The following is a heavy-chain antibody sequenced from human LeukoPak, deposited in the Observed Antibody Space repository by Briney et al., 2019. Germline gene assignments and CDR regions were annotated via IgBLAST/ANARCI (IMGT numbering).Heavy chain of an antibody. Sequence: GGSLRLSCAASGFTFSSYGMSWVRQAPGKGLEWVSAISGSGGSTYYADSVKGRFTISRDNSKNTLYLQMNSLRAEDTAVYYCARELLYYDSSGGDYWGQGTLVTVSS. J-gene: IGHJ4*02. V-gene: IGHV3-23*01. CDR1: GFTFSSYG. D-gene: IGHD3-22*01. CDR2: ISGSGGST. CDR3: ARELLYYDSSGGDY.